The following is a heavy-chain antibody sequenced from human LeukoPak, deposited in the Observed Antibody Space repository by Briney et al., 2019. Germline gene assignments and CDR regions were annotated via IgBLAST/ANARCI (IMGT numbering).Heavy chain of an antibody. CDR3: ARDAPWAAAGTVQH. Sequence: GGSLRLSCAASGFTFSSYEMNWVRQAPGKGLEWVSYISSSGSTIYYADSVKGRFTISRDNAKNSLYLQMNSLRAEDTAVYCCARDAPWAAAGTVQHWGQGTLVTVSS. D-gene: IGHD6-13*01. J-gene: IGHJ1*01. CDR1: GFTFSSYE. V-gene: IGHV3-48*03. CDR2: ISSSGSTI.